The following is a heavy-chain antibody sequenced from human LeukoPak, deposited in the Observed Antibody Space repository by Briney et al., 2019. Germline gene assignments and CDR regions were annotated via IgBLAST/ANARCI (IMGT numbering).Heavy chain of an antibody. D-gene: IGHD3-22*01. CDR2: IIPIFGIA. CDR1: GGTFSSYA. CDR3: AVYYESSGYYYSYFDY. Sequence: ASVKVSCKASGGTFSSYAISWVRQAPGQGLEWMGRIIPIFGIANYAQKFQGRVTITTDESTSTAYMELSSLRSEDTAVYYCAVYYESSGYYYSYFDYWGQGTLVTVSS. V-gene: IGHV1-69*05. J-gene: IGHJ4*02.